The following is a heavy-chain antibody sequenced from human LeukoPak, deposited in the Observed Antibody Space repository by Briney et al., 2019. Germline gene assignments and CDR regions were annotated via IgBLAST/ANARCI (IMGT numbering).Heavy chain of an antibody. V-gene: IGHV3-48*01. CDR3: ARDDASIAAALDY. D-gene: IGHD6-13*01. CDR2: ISSSSSTI. Sequence: GGSLRLSCAASGFTFSSYAMHWVRQAPGKGLEWVSYISSSSSTIYYADSVKGRFTISRDNAKNSLYLQMNSLRAEDTAVYYCARDDASIAAALDYWGQGTLVTVSS. CDR1: GFTFSSYA. J-gene: IGHJ4*02.